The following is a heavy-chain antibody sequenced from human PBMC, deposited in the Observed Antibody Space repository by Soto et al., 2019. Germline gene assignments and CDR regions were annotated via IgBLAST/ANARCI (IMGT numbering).Heavy chain of an antibody. V-gene: IGHV3-7*01. J-gene: IGHJ5*02. Sequence: GGSLRLSCAASGFTFSSYAMSWVRQAPGKGLEWVANIKQDGSEKYYVDSVKGRFTISRDNAKNSLYLQMNSLRAEDTAVYYCARERLSIAARRGFDPWGQGTLVTVSS. CDR3: ARERLSIAARRGFDP. CDR2: IKQDGSEK. CDR1: GFTFSSYA. D-gene: IGHD6-6*01.